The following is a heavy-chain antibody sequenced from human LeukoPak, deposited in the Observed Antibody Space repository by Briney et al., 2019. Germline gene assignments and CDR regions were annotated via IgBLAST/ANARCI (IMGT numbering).Heavy chain of an antibody. CDR2: INQDGSEK. V-gene: IGHV3-7*03. J-gene: IGHJ4*02. Sequence: GGSLRLSCAVSGFTFSSYWMTWVRQAPGKGLEWVANINQDGSEKYYVDSVKGRFTISRDTSTNTLYLQLNSLRVDDTAVYFCAKEWRFSSSWYQYYFDYWGQGTLVTVSS. CDR3: AKEWRFSSSWYQYYFDY. D-gene: IGHD6-13*01. CDR1: GFTFSSYW.